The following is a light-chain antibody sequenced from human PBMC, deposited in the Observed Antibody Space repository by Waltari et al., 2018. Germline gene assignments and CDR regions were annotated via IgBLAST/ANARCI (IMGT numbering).Light chain of an antibody. Sequence: EIVMTQSPATLSVSPGERVTLSCRASPSVGSNLAWYQQKPGQTPRLLIYGASTRATGIAARFSGSGSGTEFTLTISSLQSEDFAVYYCQQYNQWPPITFGPGTKVDIK. CDR3: QQYNQWPPIT. J-gene: IGKJ3*01. CDR1: PSVGSN. CDR2: GAS. V-gene: IGKV3-15*01.